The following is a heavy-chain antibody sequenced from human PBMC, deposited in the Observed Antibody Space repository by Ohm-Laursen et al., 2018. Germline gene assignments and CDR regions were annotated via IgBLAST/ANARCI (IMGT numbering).Heavy chain of an antibody. Sequence: GSLRLSCTASGFTFSSYAMSWIRQAPGKGLDWVSYISSSSTTIYYADSVKGRFTISRDNAKNSLYLQMNSLRAEDTAVYYCAVTDDGGTVSAFDIWGQGTMVTVSS. J-gene: IGHJ3*02. CDR2: ISSSSTTI. D-gene: IGHD3-16*01. CDR1: GFTFSSYA. V-gene: IGHV3-11*01. CDR3: AVTDDGGTVSAFDI.